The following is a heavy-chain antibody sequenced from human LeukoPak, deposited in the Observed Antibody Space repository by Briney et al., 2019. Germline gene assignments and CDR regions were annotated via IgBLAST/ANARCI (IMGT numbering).Heavy chain of an antibody. CDR1: GFIFSNYE. V-gene: IGHV3-48*03. CDR3: VRDGGTWNYSN. Sequence: PGGSLRLSCAASGFIFSNYEMNWVRQAPGKGLEWVSYISISARSIYYPGSVKGRFTISRDDAKNSLFLQMNSLRVEDTAVYYCVRDGGTWNYSNWGQGTLVTVSS. J-gene: IGHJ4*02. CDR2: ISISARSI. D-gene: IGHD1-7*01.